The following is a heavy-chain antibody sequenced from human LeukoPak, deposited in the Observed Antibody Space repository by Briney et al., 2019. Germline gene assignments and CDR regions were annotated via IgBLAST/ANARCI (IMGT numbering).Heavy chain of an antibody. CDR1: GFTFSNYE. J-gene: IGHJ4*02. CDR2: ISSSGSTI. D-gene: IGHD3-10*01. V-gene: IGHV3-48*03. Sequence: GGSLRLSCAASGFTFSNYEMNWVRQAPGEGLEWVSYISSSGSTIYYTDSVKGRFTISRDNAKNSLYLQMNSLGAEDTAVYYCARRKFSGSGSYYLCDFWGQGTLVTVSS. CDR3: ARRKFSGSGSYYLCDF.